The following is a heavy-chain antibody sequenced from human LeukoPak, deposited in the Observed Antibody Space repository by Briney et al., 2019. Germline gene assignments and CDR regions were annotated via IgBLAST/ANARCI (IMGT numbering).Heavy chain of an antibody. CDR1: GDTFSTFT. CDR3: ARGEFSMVRGAHD. D-gene: IGHD3-10*01. V-gene: IGHV1-69*05. J-gene: IGHJ4*02. CDR2: LTPMFAVA. Sequence: ASVKVSCKASGDTFSTFTVSWVRQAPGQGLEWMGGLTPMFAVANYARKFQGRVTITTDESTTTAYLELSNLKSEDTAVYYCARGEFSMVRGAHDWGQGTLVTVSS.